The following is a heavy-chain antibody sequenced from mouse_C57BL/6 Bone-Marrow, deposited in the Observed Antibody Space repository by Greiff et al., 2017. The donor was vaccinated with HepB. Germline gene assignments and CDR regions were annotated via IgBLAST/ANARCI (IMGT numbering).Heavy chain of an antibody. CDR3: ASPAYYSNFSWFAY. CDR2: ILPGSGST. D-gene: IGHD2-5*01. CDR1: GYTFTGYW. Sequence: QVQLQQSGAELMKPGASVKLSCKATGYTFTGYWIEWVKQRPGHGLEWIGEILPGSGSTNYNEKFKGKATFTADTSSNTAYMQLSSLTTEDSAIYYCASPAYYSNFSWFAYWGQGTLVTVSA. V-gene: IGHV1-9*01. J-gene: IGHJ3*01.